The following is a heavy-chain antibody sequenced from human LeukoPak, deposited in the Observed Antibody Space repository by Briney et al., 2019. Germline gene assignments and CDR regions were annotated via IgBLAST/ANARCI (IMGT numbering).Heavy chain of an antibody. CDR3: ARGLIMGTTISGDAFDI. J-gene: IGHJ3*02. Sequence: GESLKISCKGSGYSFTSYWIGWVRQMPGKGLEWMGIIYPGDSDTRYSPSFQGQVTISADKSISTAYLQWSSLKASDTAMYYCARGLIMGTTISGDAFDIWGQGTMVTVSS. CDR2: IYPGDSDT. D-gene: IGHD1-26*01. V-gene: IGHV5-51*01. CDR1: GYSFTSYW.